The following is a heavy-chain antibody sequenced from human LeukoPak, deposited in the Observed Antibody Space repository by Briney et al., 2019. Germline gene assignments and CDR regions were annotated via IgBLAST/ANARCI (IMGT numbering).Heavy chain of an antibody. D-gene: IGHD2-2*01. V-gene: IGHV3-48*03. CDR2: ISSSGSTI. CDR1: GFTFSSYE. Sequence: GGSLRLSCAASGFTFSSYEMNWVRQAPGKGLEWVLYISSSGSTIYYADSVKGRFTISRDNAKNSLYLQMNSLRAEDTAVYYCARSIPAGNRRWGQGTLVTVSS. CDR3: ARSIPAGNRR. J-gene: IGHJ4*02.